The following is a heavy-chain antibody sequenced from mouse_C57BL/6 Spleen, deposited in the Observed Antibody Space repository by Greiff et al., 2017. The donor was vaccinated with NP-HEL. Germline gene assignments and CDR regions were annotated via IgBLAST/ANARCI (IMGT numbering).Heavy chain of an antibody. J-gene: IGHJ3*01. CDR2: IDPETGGT. Sequence: VQLQQSGAELVRPGASVTLSCKASGYTFTDYEMHWVKQTPVHGLEWIGAIDPETGGTAYNQKFKGKAILTADKSSSTAYMELRSLTSEDSAVYYCTRCDYESWFAYWGQGTLVTVSA. D-gene: IGHD2-4*01. CDR3: TRCDYESWFAY. V-gene: IGHV1-15*01. CDR1: GYTFTDYE.